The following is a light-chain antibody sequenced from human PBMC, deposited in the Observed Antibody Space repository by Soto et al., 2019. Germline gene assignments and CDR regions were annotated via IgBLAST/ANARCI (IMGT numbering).Light chain of an antibody. CDR1: QTLDSM. V-gene: IGKV3-15*01. CDR2: SAS. CDR3: HQYKDWPTT. Sequence: IVLTQSPATLSVSPGERATLSCWASQTLDSMVAWYQQKSGQAPRLLIYSASARATGVPARFSGYGSGTDFTLTISSLQSEDLGVYYCHQYKDWPTTFGQGTKVDIK. J-gene: IGKJ1*01.